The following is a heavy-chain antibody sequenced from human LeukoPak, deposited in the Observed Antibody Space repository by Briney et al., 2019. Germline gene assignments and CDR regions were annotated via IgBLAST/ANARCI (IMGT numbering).Heavy chain of an antibody. CDR3: ARDRGSWYFDL. CDR2: TYYSAST. Sequence: SETLSLTSTVSGGSISSYYWSRRRPPPGKGVEGVGYTYYSASTNYNTALKRRATTSVNTTKKQCSLNLSSVTAADTAVYYCARDRGSWYFDLWGRGTLVTVSS. D-gene: IGHD1-26*01. V-gene: IGHV4-59*01. J-gene: IGHJ2*01. CDR1: GGSISSYY.